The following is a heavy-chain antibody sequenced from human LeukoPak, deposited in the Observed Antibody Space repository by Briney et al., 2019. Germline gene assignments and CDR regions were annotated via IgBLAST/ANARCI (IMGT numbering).Heavy chain of an antibody. CDR3: AREMVAATFGPSMRAFDI. CDR2: IYTTGST. J-gene: IGHJ3*02. D-gene: IGHD2-15*01. V-gene: IGHV4-4*07. CDR1: VRSISSYY. Sequence: SDTLSLTCPVAVRSISSYYCSWFRQPARKRLQWIGRIYTTGSTNYNPSLKSRVTMSVDTSKNQFSLKLSSVTAADTAVYYCAREMVAATFGPSMRAFDIWGQGTMVTVSS.